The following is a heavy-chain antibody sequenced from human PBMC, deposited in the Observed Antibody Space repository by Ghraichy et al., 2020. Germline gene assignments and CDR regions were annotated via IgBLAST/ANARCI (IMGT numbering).Heavy chain of an antibody. V-gene: IGHV4-39*01. D-gene: IGHD2-8*01. CDR3: ARSSNGEGWFDP. Sequence: ETLSLTCTVSGGSISSSSYYWGWIRQPPGKGLEWIGSIYYSGSTYYNPSLKSRVTISVDTSKNQFSLKLSSVTAADTAVYYCARSSNGEGWFDPWGQGTLVTVSS. CDR2: IYYSGST. J-gene: IGHJ5*02. CDR1: GGSISSSSYY.